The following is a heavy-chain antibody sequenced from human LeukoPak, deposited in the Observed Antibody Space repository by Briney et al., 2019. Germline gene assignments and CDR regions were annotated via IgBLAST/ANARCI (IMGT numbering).Heavy chain of an antibody. CDR3: ARVFEVYDSSGPINYFDY. V-gene: IGHV4-59*12. CDR2: IYYSGST. J-gene: IGHJ4*02. CDR1: GGSISSYY. D-gene: IGHD3-22*01. Sequence: SETLSLTCTVSGGSISSYYWSWIRQPPGKGLEWIGYIYYSGSTYYNPSLKSRVTISVDKSKNQFSLKLSSVTAADTAVYYCARVFEVYDSSGPINYFDYWGQGTLVTVSS.